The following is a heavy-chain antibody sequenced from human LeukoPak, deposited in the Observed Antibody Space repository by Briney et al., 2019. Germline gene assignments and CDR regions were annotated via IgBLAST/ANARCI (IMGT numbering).Heavy chain of an antibody. J-gene: IGHJ4*02. CDR2: INPNSGGT. CDR3: AKELGYYDSSGYYWRYFDY. V-gene: IGHV1-2*02. D-gene: IGHD3-22*01. CDR1: GYTFTGYY. Sequence: EASVKVSCKASGYTFTGYYMHWVRQAPGQGLEWMGWINPNSGGTNYAQKFQGRVTMTRDTSISTAYMELSRLRSDDTAVYYCAKELGYYDSSGYYWRYFDYWGQGTLVTVSS.